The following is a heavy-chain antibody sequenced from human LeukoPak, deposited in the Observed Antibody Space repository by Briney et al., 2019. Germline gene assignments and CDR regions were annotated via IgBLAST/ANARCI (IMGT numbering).Heavy chain of an antibody. CDR3: ARNAGKYYRYFQH. Sequence: SETLSLTCTVSGDSMNEYYWSWVRQPPGRGLEWIGYVYYSGSTTYNPSLKSRVNITIDTSKNQFSLTLTSVTAADTAMYYCARNAGKYYRYFQHWGQGTVVSVSS. CDR1: GDSMNEYY. J-gene: IGHJ1*01. CDR2: VYYSGST. V-gene: IGHV4-59*01. D-gene: IGHD2/OR15-2a*01.